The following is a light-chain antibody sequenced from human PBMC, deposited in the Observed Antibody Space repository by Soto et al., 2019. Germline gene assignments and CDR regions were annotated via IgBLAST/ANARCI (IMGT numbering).Light chain of an antibody. CDR3: QQYGSSGT. Sequence: IVWTQSPGTLSLSAGERATLSCRASQSVSNNYLAWYQQKPGQAPTLRIYGASNRATGIPDRLSGSGSGTDFTLTISRLEPEDFAVYYCQQYGSSGTFGQGTKVDIK. J-gene: IGKJ1*01. CDR1: QSVSNNY. V-gene: IGKV3-20*01. CDR2: GAS.